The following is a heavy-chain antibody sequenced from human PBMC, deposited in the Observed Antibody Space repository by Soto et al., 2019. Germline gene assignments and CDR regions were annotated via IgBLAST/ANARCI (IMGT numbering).Heavy chain of an antibody. CDR1: GFTVSSNY. V-gene: IGHV3-66*01. D-gene: IGHD1-26*01. J-gene: IGHJ4*02. CDR3: SRESIVGATNTFDY. CDR2: IYSGGST. Sequence: EVQLVESGGGLVQPGESLRLSCAASGFTVSSNYMSWVRQAPGKGLEWVSIIYSGGSTYYADSVKGRFTISRDNSKNTLDLQMTSLRAEDTAVYYCSRESIVGATNTFDYWGQGTLVNVSS.